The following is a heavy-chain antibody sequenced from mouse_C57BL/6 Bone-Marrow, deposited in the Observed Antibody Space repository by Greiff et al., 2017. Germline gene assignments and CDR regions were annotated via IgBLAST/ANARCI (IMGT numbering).Heavy chain of an antibody. V-gene: IGHV1-59*01. CDR3: ARAVDYDCRYVY. Sequence: QVQLQQPGAELVRPGTSVKLSCKASGYTFTSYWMHWVKQRPGQGLEWIGVIDPADGDTNYNQKFKGKATLTVDTSSSTAYMQLSSLTSEDSAVYFCARAVDYDCRYVYWGQRAPLTVS. D-gene: IGHD1-1*01. CDR2: IDPADGDT. CDR1: GYTFTSYW. J-gene: IGHJ2*01.